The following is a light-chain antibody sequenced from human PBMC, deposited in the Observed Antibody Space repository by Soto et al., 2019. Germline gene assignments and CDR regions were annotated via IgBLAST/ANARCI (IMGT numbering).Light chain of an antibody. CDR1: SSKIGAGFD. V-gene: IGLV1-40*01. Sequence: QFVRKQPPSVSGAPGQRVTISCTGASSKIGAGFDVHWYQLLPGTAPKLLISGNNNRPSGVPDRFSGSKSGTSASLAITGLQAEDEADYYCQSYDSSLSGFVFGTGTKVTVL. CDR2: GNN. CDR3: QSYDSSLSGFV. J-gene: IGLJ1*01.